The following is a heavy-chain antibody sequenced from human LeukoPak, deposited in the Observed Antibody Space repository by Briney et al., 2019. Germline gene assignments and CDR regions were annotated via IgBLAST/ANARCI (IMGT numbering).Heavy chain of an antibody. D-gene: IGHD5-24*01. V-gene: IGHV4-4*09. CDR3: ARRDGMATIKAGGKYDAFDI. CDR1: GGSISSYY. Sequence: SETLSLTCTVSGGSISSYYWSWIRQPPGKGLEWIGYIYTSGSTNYNPSLKSRVTISVDTSKNQFSLKLSSVTAADTAVYYCARRDGMATIKAGGKYDAFDIWGQGTMVTVSS. CDR2: IYTSGST. J-gene: IGHJ3*02.